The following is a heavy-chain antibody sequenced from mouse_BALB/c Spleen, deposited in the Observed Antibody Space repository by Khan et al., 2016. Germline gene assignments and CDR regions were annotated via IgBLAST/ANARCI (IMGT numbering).Heavy chain of an antibody. CDR3: ASSTQSFYAMDY. Sequence: VQLKQSGPELMKPGASVKISCKASGYSFTSYYMHWVKQSHGKSLEWIGYIDPFNGGTSYNQKFKGKATLTVDKSSSTAYMHLISLASDVSAVYYCASSTQSFYAMDYWGQGTSVTVSS. D-gene: IGHD1-1*01. J-gene: IGHJ4*01. CDR2: IDPFNGGT. CDR1: GYSFTSYY. V-gene: IGHV1S135*01.